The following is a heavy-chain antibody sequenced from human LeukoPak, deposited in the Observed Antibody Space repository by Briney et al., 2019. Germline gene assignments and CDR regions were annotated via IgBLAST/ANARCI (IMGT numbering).Heavy chain of an antibody. CDR2: IYTSGST. CDR1: GGSISSYY. Sequence: SETLSLACTVSGGSISSYYWSWIRQPAGKGLEWIGRIYTSGSTNYNPSLKSRVTMSVDTSKNQFSLKLSSVTAADTAVYYCARVPHYYGSGSYSYQDAFDIWGQGTMVTVSS. J-gene: IGHJ3*02. D-gene: IGHD3-10*01. V-gene: IGHV4-4*07. CDR3: ARVPHYYGSGSYSYQDAFDI.